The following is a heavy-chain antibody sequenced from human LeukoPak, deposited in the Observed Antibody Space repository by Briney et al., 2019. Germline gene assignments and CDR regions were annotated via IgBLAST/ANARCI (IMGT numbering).Heavy chain of an antibody. V-gene: IGHV1-69*04. J-gene: IGHJ5*02. CDR2: IIPILGMA. Sequence: GSSVKVSCKASGGTFSSYAISWVRQAPGQGLEWMGRIIPILGMANYAQKFQGRVTITADKSTSTAYMELSSLRSEDTAVYYCARGTMVRGVIYTWGQGTLVTVSS. D-gene: IGHD3-10*01. CDR1: GGTFSSYA. CDR3: ARGTMVRGVIYT.